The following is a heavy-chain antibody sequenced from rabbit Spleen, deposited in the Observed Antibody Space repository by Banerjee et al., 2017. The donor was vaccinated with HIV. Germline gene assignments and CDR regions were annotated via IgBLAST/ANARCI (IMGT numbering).Heavy chain of an antibody. CDR1: GFSFTNRDW. Sequence: QEQLEESGGGLVNPEGSLALTCKASGFSFTNRDWMCWVRQAPGKGLEWIASTHAGSSGATYSATWAKGRFTISKTSSTTVTLQMTSLTVADTATYFCARDKELDIWGYKFNLWGQGTLVTVS. CDR3: ARDKELDIWGYKFNL. D-gene: IGHD3-1*01. V-gene: IGHV1S45*01. J-gene: IGHJ4*01. CDR2: THAGSSGAT.